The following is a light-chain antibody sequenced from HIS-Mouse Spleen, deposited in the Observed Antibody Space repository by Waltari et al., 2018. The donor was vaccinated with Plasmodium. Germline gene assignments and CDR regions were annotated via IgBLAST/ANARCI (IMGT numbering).Light chain of an antibody. CDR2: DAS. CDR3: QQRSNSIT. V-gene: IGKV3-11*01. Sequence: EIVLTQSPATLSLSPGVRATLSCRASQSVSSYLAWYRQKPEHAPRLLIYDASNRPTGSPSRFSGCGLGIDITLTISGVDPEDFAVYYWQQRSNSITFGQGTRLEIK. CDR1: QSVSSY. J-gene: IGKJ5*01.